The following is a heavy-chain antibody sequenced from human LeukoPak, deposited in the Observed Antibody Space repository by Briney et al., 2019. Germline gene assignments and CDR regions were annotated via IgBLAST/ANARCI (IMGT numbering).Heavy chain of an antibody. V-gene: IGHV5-51*01. CDR2: IFPGDSDT. D-gene: IGHD2-15*01. J-gene: IGHJ4*02. CDR1: GYSFISYW. Sequence: GESLKISCKGSGYSFISYWIGWVRQMPGKGLEWIGIIFPGDSDTRYSPSFQGQVTISADKSVNTAYLQWSSLKASDTAMYYCARLSGRVVCSAGSCYIDSWGQGTLVTVSS. CDR3: ARLSGRVVCSAGSCYIDS.